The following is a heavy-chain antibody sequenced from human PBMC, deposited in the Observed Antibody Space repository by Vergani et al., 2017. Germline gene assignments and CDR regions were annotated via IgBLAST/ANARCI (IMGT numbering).Heavy chain of an antibody. J-gene: IGHJ4*02. D-gene: IGHD5-18*01. Sequence: QVQLQQWGAGLLKPSETLSLTCAVYGGSFSGYYWSWIRQPPGKGLEWIGEINHSGSTNYNPSLKSRVTISVDTSKNQFSLKLSSVTAADTAVYYCARGLGYSYVYGDRGFDYWGQGTLVTVSS. CDR3: ARGLGYSYVYGDRGFDY. CDR2: INHSGST. CDR1: GGSFSGYY. V-gene: IGHV4-34*01.